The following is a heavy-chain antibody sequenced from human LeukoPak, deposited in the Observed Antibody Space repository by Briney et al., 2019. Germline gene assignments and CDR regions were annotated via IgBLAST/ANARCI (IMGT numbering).Heavy chain of an antibody. CDR3: ARGIDPVPAAIWSLDY. D-gene: IGHD2-2*02. CDR2: ISAYNGNT. Sequence: ASVKVSCKASGYTFTSYGISWVRQAPGQGLEWMGWISAYNGNTNYAQKLQGRVTMTTDTSTSTAYMELRSLRSDDTAVYYCARGIDPVPAAIWSLDYWGQGTLVTVSS. J-gene: IGHJ4*02. CDR1: GYTFTSYG. V-gene: IGHV1-18*01.